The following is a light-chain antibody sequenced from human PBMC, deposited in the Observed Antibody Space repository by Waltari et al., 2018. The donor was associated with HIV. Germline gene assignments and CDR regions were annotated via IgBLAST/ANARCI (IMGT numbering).Light chain of an antibody. J-gene: IGLJ2*01. CDR2: YDA. V-gene: IGLV3-21*01. Sequence: SYVLTQPPSVSVALGEAATISCGGELIGTKSVHWYQQRPGQAPLLDIYYDADRPSGIPERFSGLNSGNAATLTISRVEAADEADYYCQVWDDTTHHVVFGGGTKLTAL. CDR1: LIGTKS. CDR3: QVWDDTTHHVV.